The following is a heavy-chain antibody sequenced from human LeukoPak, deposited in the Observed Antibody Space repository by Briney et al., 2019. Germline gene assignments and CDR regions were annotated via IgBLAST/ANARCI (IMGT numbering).Heavy chain of an antibody. CDR1: GYTFTSYD. CDR2: MNPNSGNT. CDR3: ARYYYGSGSLYIDY. D-gene: IGHD3-10*01. J-gene: IGHJ4*02. V-gene: IGHV1-8*01. Sequence: ASVKVSCKASGYTFTSYDINWVRQATGQGLEWMGWMNPNSGNTGYAQKFQGRVTMTRNTSISTAYLELSSLRFEDTAVYYCARYYYGSGSLYIDYWGQGTLVTVSS.